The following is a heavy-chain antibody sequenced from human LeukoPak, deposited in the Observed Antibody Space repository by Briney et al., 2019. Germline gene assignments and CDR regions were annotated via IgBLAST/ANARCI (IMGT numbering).Heavy chain of an antibody. CDR3: AKDRNYGDYGGGFDY. CDR2: ISWNSGSI. Sequence: PGGSLRLSCAASGFTFSSYAMSWVRQAPGRGLEWVSGISWNSGSIGYADSVKGRFTISRDNAKNSLYLQMNSLRAEDTALYYCAKDRNYGDYGGGFDYWGQGTLVTVSS. D-gene: IGHD4-17*01. V-gene: IGHV3-9*01. CDR1: GFTFSSYA. J-gene: IGHJ4*02.